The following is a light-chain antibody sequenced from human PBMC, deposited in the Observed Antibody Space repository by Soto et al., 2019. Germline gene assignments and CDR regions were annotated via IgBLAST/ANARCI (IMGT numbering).Light chain of an antibody. CDR3: QQYNDWPRT. Sequence: EIVLTQSPGTLSLSPGERAILSCRASQTISSNYLAWYQQKPGQAPRLLIYGASGRATGIPARFSGSGSGTEFTLTISSLQSEDFAVYYCQQYNDWPRTFGQGTKVDIK. V-gene: IGKV3D-15*01. CDR2: GAS. CDR1: QTISSN. J-gene: IGKJ1*01.